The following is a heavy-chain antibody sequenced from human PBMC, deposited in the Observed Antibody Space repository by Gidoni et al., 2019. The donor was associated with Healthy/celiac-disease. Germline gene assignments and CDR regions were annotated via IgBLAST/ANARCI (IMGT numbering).Heavy chain of an antibody. V-gene: IGHV3-9*01. CDR1: GFTFDDYA. Sequence: EVQLVESGGGLVQPGRSLRLSCAASGFTFDDYAMHWVRPAPGKGLEWVSGISWNSGSIGYADSVKGRFTISRDNAKNSLYLQMNSLRAEDTALCYCAKGPTRNYRTAMGELYFDYWGQGTLVTVSS. CDR3: AKGPTRNYRTAMGELYFDY. J-gene: IGHJ4*02. CDR2: ISWNSGSI. D-gene: IGHD3-16*01.